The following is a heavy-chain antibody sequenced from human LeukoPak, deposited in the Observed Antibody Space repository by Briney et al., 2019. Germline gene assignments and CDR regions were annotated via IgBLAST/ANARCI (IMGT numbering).Heavy chain of an antibody. CDR2: ISSDESIT. V-gene: IGHV3-74*01. Sequence: PGGSLRLSCAASGFTLSNYWMHWVRQAPGNGLEWVSRISSDESITSYADSVKGRFTISRDNAKNTLFLLMNGLRAEDTAVYYCARVSLSSGCLSNWGQGTLVTVSS. D-gene: IGHD6-19*01. J-gene: IGHJ4*02. CDR3: ARVSLSSGCLSN. CDR1: GFTLSNYW.